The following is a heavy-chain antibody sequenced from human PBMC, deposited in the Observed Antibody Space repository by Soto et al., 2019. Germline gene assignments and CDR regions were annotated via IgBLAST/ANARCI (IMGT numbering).Heavy chain of an antibody. Sequence: GGSLRLSCAASGFTFSNYWMHWVRQAPGKGLVWVSRINSDGSNTKYADSVKGRFTISRDNAKNTLYVQMNSLRAEDTAVYYCARGYSSSWYNAFDIWGQGTMVTVSS. D-gene: IGHD6-13*01. CDR1: GFTFSNYW. V-gene: IGHV3-74*01. CDR3: ARGYSSSWYNAFDI. CDR2: INSDGSNT. J-gene: IGHJ3*02.